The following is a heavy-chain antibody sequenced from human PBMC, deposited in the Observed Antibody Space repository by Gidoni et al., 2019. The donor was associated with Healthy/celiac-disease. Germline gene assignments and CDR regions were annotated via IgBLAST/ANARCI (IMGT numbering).Heavy chain of an antibody. Sequence: QLQLQESGPGLVKPSETLSLTCTVAGGSISSRSYYWGWIRQPPGKGLEWIGSIYYSGSTYYNPSLKSRVTISVDTSKNQFSLKLSSVTAADTAVYYCARLTVDNWFDPWGQGTLVTVSS. J-gene: IGHJ5*02. CDR2: IYYSGST. CDR3: ARLTVDNWFDP. CDR1: GGSISSRSYY. V-gene: IGHV4-39*01.